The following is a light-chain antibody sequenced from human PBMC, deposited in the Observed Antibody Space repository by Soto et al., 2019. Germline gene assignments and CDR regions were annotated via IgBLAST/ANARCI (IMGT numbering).Light chain of an antibody. CDR3: QVWNSGSGHAVG. V-gene: IGLV3-21*02. CDR1: DIGKTN. J-gene: IGLJ2*01. CDR2: DDS. Sequence: SYELTQPPSMSVAPGQTATITCGGNDIGKTNVHWYQQKPGQAPVLVVYDDSDRPSGIPERFSGSNSGNTATLTISRVEAGDEADYYCQVWNSGSGHAVGFGGGTKLTVL.